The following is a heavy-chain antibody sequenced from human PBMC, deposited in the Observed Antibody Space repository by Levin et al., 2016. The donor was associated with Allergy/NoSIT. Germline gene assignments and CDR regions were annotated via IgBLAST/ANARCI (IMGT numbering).Heavy chain of an antibody. Sequence: GGSLRLSCAASGFTFSSYGMHWVRQAPGKGLEWVAVISYDGSNKYYADSVKGRFTISRDNSKNTLYLQMNSLRAEDTAVYYCAKDKGGDYVQGYFDYWGQGTLVTVSS. D-gene: IGHD4-17*01. V-gene: IGHV3-30*18. J-gene: IGHJ4*02. CDR3: AKDKGGDYVQGYFDY. CDR1: GFTFSSYG. CDR2: ISYDGSNK.